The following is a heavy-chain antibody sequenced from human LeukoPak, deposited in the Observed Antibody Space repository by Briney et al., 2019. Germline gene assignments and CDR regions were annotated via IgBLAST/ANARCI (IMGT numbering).Heavy chain of an antibody. V-gene: IGHV3-74*01. CDR2: INSDGSNT. D-gene: IGHD3-22*01. CDR3: ARGSATYYYDSSGYSY. CDR1: GFTFSTSW. Sequence: GGSLRLSCGASGFTFSTSWMNWVRQAPGKGLVWVSQINSDGSNTNYADSVKGRFTISRDNAKNTLYLQMNSLRAEDTAVYYCARGSATYYYDSSGYSYWGQGTLVTVSS. J-gene: IGHJ4*02.